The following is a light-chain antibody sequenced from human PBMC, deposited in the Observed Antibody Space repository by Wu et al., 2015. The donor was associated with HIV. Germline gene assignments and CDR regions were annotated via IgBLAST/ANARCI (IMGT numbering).Light chain of an antibody. CDR3: HQYGNTPFT. CDR2: DTS. J-gene: IGKJ3*01. V-gene: IGKV3-20*01. CDR1: QSVASGY. Sequence: EIVLRQFPATVSLSQGETATLACKASQSVASGYLAWYHQKRGQAPRLLIYDTSSRAADVPDRFTAIGSATDFSLSIRSLEPEDSGVYFCHQYGNTPFTFGPGTEVDIK.